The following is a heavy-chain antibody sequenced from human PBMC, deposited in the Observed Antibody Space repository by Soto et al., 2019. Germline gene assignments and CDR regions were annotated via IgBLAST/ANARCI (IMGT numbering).Heavy chain of an antibody. J-gene: IGHJ6*02. V-gene: IGHV1-24*01. CDR1: GYTLTELS. Sequence: GASVKVSCKVPGYTLTELSMHWVRQAPGKGLEWMGGFDPEDGETIYAQKFQGRVTMTEDTSTDTAYMELSSLRSEDTAVYYCATETPVVVPAGRIDVWGQGTTVTXS. CDR3: ATETPVVVPAGRIDV. CDR2: FDPEDGET. D-gene: IGHD2-2*01.